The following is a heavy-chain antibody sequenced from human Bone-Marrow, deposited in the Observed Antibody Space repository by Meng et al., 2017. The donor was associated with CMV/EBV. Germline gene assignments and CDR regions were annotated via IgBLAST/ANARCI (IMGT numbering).Heavy chain of an antibody. CDR3: ARKGYCTSSTCYNFYGMDV. J-gene: IGHJ6*02. Sequence: GESLKISCAASGFKFDDFAMSWVRQAPGKGLEWVSGINWNAGSTDYADSVKGRFAISRDNAQNSLHLQMNSLRVEDTALYYCARKGYCTSSTCYNFYGMDVWGQGNAVTVSS. CDR1: GFKFDDFA. V-gene: IGHV3-20*04. CDR2: INWNAGST. D-gene: IGHD2/OR15-2a*01.